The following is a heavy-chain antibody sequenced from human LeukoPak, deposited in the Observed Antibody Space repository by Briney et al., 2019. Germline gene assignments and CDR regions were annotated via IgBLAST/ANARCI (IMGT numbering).Heavy chain of an antibody. D-gene: IGHD5-18*01. CDR2: IYTSGST. CDR1: GGSISSGSYY. J-gene: IGHJ6*03. CDR3: ARDFADTDTRTADVYYTDV. Sequence: SETLSLTCTVSGGSISSGSYYWSWIRQPAGKGLEWIGRIYTSGSTNYNPSLKSRVTISVDTSKYQFSLKLSSVTAADTAVYYCARDFADTDTRTADVYYTDVWGKGTTVTVSS. V-gene: IGHV4-61*02.